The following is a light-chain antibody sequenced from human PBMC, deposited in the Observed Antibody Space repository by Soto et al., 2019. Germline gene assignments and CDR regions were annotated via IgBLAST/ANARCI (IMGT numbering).Light chain of an antibody. V-gene: IGKV3-20*01. Sequence: EIVLTQSPGTLSLSPGERATLSCRASQSVSSSYLAWYQQKPGQAPRLLISGASNRASDIPDRFSGSGSGTEFTLTISSLQSEDFAVYYCQQYNNWPSWTFGQGTRWIS. J-gene: IGKJ1*01. CDR3: QQYNNWPSWT. CDR2: GAS. CDR1: QSVSSSY.